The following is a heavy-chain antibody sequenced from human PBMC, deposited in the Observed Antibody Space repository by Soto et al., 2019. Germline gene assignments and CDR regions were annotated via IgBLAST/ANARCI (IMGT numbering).Heavy chain of an antibody. CDR2: FYYSGST. J-gene: IGHJ1*01. D-gene: IGHD3-22*01. Sequence: QVQLQESGPGLVKPSETLSLTCTVSGGSISSYYWSWIRQPPGKGLVWIGYFYYSGSTNYNPSLKSRVTIFVDTSKNQFSLKLCSVTAADTAVYYCARGRRDGYDSYCQHWGQGTLVTVSS. V-gene: IGHV4-59*01. CDR1: GGSISSYY. CDR3: ARGRRDGYDSYCQH.